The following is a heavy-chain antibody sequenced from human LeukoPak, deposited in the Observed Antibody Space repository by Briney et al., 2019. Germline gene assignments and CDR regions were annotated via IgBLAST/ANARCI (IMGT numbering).Heavy chain of an antibody. CDR2: IIPIFGTA. CDR3: ASRGDYGARFDP. J-gene: IGHJ5*02. D-gene: IGHD3-16*01. Sequence: ASVKVSCKASGGTFSSYAISWVRQAPGQGLEWMGGIIPIFGTANYAQKFQGRVTITAVESTSTAYMELSSLRSEDTAVYYCASRGDYGARFDPWGQGTLVTVSS. CDR1: GGTFSSYA. V-gene: IGHV1-69*13.